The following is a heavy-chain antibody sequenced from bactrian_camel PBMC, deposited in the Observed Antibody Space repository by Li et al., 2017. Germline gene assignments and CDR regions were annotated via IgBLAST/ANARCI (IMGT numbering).Heavy chain of an antibody. Sequence: HVQLVESGGGAVQAGGSLRLSCAVSGYTYNRDCVAWFRQTPGKEREGVAGIYVPGVATHYVDSVKGRFTISRDNANNMVYLQLNGLKSEDMGIYYCAKVIWYGGTWSPANYGMDYWGEGTQVTVS. CDR1: GYTYNRDC. CDR2: IYVPGVAT. V-gene: IGHV3S1*01. D-gene: IGHD2*01. J-gene: IGHJ7*01.